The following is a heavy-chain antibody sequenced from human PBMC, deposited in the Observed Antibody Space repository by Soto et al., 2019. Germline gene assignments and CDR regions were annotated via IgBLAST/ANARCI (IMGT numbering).Heavy chain of an antibody. J-gene: IGHJ4*02. D-gene: IGHD3-16*01. CDR1: GFTFSTYW. CDR3: VCGGNSFVH. Sequence: EVQLVESGGGLVQPGGSLRLSCAASGFTFSTYWMTWVRRPPGKGLEWVANLDQDGSERYYVDSVRGRFTISRDNSNNPPYLQVTSLRAEDTAVCYCVCGGNSFVHWGQGTLVTVSP. V-gene: IGHV3-7*01. CDR2: LDQDGSER.